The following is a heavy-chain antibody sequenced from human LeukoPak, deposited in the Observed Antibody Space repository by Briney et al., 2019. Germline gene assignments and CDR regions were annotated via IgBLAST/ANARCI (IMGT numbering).Heavy chain of an antibody. CDR3: ARDGGYYYDSSGYYEGFDP. J-gene: IGHJ5*02. CDR2: INPNRGGT. D-gene: IGHD3-22*01. CDR1: RCTFTGYY. Sequence: ASVKVSCKASRCTFTGYYMHWVRQAPGQGRKWMGWINPNRGGTNYAQKLQGRVTMTRDTSISTAYMELRRLRSDDTAVYYCARDGGYYYDSSGYYEGFDPWGQGTLVTVSS. V-gene: IGHV1-2*02.